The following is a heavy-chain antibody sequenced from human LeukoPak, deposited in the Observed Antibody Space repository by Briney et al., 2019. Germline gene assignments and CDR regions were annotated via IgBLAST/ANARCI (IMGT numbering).Heavy chain of an antibody. V-gene: IGHV1-46*01. Sequence: ASVKVSCKASGYTFTSYYMHWVRQAPGQGLEWMGIINPSGGSTSYAQKFQGRVTMTRDTSTSTAYMELRSLRSDDTAVYYCARDGAVAGTIDYWGQGTLVTVSS. CDR1: GYTFTSYY. CDR3: ARDGAVAGTIDY. CDR2: INPSGGST. D-gene: IGHD6-19*01. J-gene: IGHJ4*02.